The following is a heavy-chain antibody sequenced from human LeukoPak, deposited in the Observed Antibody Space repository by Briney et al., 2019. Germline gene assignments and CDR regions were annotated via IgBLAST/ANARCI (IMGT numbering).Heavy chain of an antibody. V-gene: IGHV4-34*01. D-gene: IGHD3-3*01. CDR3: ARVVPLTIFGVVITRVYYYYMDV. Sequence: PSETRSPTCAVYGGSFSGYYWSWIRQPPGKGLEWIGEINHSGRTNYNPSLKSRVTISVETSKNQFSLKLSSVTAADTAVYYCARVVPLTIFGVVITRVYYYYMDVWGKGTTVTVSS. CDR2: INHSGRT. CDR1: GGSFSGYY. J-gene: IGHJ6*03.